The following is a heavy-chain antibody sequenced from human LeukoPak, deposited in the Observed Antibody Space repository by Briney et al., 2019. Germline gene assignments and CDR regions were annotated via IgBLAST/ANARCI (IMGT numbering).Heavy chain of an antibody. V-gene: IGHV4-31*03. Sequence: SQTLSLTCTVPGGSISSGVYFWSWIRQHPGKGLEWIGYIDYSGGTYYNPSLKSRCSISVDTSKNQFPLNLRSVTAADTAVYYCARDGGPTRFDYWGQGTLVTVSS. CDR2: IDYSGGT. J-gene: IGHJ4*02. D-gene: IGHD3-3*01. CDR3: ARDGGPTRFDY. CDR1: GGSISSGVYF.